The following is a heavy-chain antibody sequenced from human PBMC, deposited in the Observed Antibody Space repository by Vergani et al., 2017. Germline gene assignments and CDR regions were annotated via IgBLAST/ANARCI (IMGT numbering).Heavy chain of an antibody. J-gene: IGHJ4*02. Sequence: QVQLQESGPGLVKPSQTLSLICTVSGGSISSSSYYWGWIRQPPGKGLEWIGSIYYSGSTYYNPSLKSRVTISVDTSKNQFSLKLSSVTAADTAVYYCARAERSYALLEGGIDYWGQGTLVTVSS. D-gene: IGHD3-10*01. V-gene: IGHV4-39*01. CDR1: GGSISSSSYY. CDR3: ARAERSYALLEGGIDY. CDR2: IYYSGST.